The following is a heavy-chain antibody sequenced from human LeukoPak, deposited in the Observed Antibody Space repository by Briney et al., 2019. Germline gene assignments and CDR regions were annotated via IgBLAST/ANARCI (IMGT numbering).Heavy chain of an antibody. Sequence: GGSLRLSCAASGFTFSSYGMHWVRQAPGKGLEWVAVIWYDGSNKYYADSVKGRFTISRDNSKNTLYLQMNSLRAEDTAVYYCAREDYGDFYFDYWGQGTLVTVSS. CDR2: IWYDGSNK. CDR3: AREDYGDFYFDY. D-gene: IGHD4-17*01. V-gene: IGHV3-33*01. J-gene: IGHJ4*02. CDR1: GFTFSSYG.